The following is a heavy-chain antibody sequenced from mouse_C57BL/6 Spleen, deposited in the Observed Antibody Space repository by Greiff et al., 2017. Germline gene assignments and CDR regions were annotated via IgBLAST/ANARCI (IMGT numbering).Heavy chain of an antibody. CDR1: GFTFSSSG. J-gene: IGHJ2*01. D-gene: IGHD1-1*01. CDR2: ISSGGSYT. CDR3: ESLLITTVVAPFGY. V-gene: IGHV5-6*01. Sequence: EVKLMESGGDLVKPGGSLKLSCAASGFTFSSSGMSWVRQTPDTRLEWVATISSGGSYTYYPDSVKGRFTISRDNAKNTLYLQMSSLKSEDTAMYYCESLLITTVVAPFGYWGQGTTLTVSS.